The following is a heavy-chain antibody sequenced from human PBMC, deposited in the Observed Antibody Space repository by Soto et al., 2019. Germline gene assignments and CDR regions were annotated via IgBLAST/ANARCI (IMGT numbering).Heavy chain of an antibody. Sequence: QVQLVESGGGVVQPGRSLRLSCAASGFTFSSYAMHWVRQAPGKGLEWVAVISYDGSNKYYADSVKGRFTISRDNSKNTLYLQMNSLRAEDTAVYYCARDRGPGGYDSSGYKRNWDFDLWGRGTLVTVSS. D-gene: IGHD3-22*01. V-gene: IGHV3-30-3*01. CDR2: ISYDGSNK. J-gene: IGHJ2*01. CDR1: GFTFSSYA. CDR3: ARDRGPGGYDSSGYKRNWDFDL.